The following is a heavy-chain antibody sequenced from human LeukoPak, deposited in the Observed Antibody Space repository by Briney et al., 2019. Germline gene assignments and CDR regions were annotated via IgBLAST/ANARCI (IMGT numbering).Heavy chain of an antibody. V-gene: IGHV3-23*01. CDR1: GFTFSSYA. CDR3: AKTSRRSSTYDSPFDY. D-gene: IGHD2-2*01. J-gene: IGHJ4*02. Sequence: GGSLRLSCATSGFTFSSYAMSWVRQAPGKGPEWVSAVRGSPPATYYADSVEGRFTISRDNSKNILYLQMNSLRAEDTAIYYCAKTSRRSSTYDSPFDYWGQGALVTVSS. CDR2: VRGSPPAT.